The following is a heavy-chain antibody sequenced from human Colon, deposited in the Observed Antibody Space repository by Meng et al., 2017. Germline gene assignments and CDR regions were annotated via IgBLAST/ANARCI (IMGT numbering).Heavy chain of an antibody. V-gene: IGHV4-4*02. CDR3: ASRGFSYGYVSF. J-gene: IGHJ4*02. CDR2: IYHSGNT. Sequence: VRLQEAGPGRGEPSGTPAPTCAVSGGSPSNSNWWSWVRQSTGKGLEWIGEIYHSGNTNYNPSLKSRVTISVDKSKNQFSLKVSSVTAADTAVYYCASRGFSYGYVSFWGQGTLVTVSS. D-gene: IGHD5-18*01. CDR1: GGSPSNSNW.